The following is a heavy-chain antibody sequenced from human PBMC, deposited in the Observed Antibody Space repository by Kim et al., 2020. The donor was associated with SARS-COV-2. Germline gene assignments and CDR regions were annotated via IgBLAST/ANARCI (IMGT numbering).Heavy chain of an antibody. Sequence: APVKSRITTSRDNAKNTRYLQMNSLRAEDTAVYYCARGLPGGAIRPFDYWGQGTLVTVSS. D-gene: IGHD2-2*02. J-gene: IGHJ4*02. V-gene: IGHV3-66*01. CDR3: ARGLPGGAIRPFDY.